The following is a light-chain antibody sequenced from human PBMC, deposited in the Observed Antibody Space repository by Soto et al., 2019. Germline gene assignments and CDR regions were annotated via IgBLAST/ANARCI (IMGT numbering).Light chain of an antibody. CDR2: GVS. Sequence: QSALTQPASVSGSPGQSITISCTGTSSGVGGYNYVSWYQQHPGKAPKLMIYGVSNRSSGVSNRFSGSKSDNTASLTISGLQAEDEADYYCSSYTSSSTLLYVFGTGTKVTVL. CDR3: SSYTSSSTLLYV. CDR1: SSGVGGYNY. J-gene: IGLJ1*01. V-gene: IGLV2-14*01.